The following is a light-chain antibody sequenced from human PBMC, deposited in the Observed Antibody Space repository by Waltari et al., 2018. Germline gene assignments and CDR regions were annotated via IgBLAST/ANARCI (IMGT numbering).Light chain of an antibody. CDR3: QQYGSSPWT. Sequence: EIVLTQSPGTLSLSPGERATLSCSASQSVSSSYLAWYQQKPGQAPRFLIHGASNRATGIPDMFSGIGSGTDFTLTISRLEPEDFAVYYCQQYGSSPWTFGQGTKVEIK. CDR1: QSVSSSY. J-gene: IGKJ1*01. V-gene: IGKV3-20*01. CDR2: GAS.